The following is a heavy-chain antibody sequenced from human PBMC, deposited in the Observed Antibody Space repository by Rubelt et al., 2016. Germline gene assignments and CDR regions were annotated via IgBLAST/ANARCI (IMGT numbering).Heavy chain of an antibody. D-gene: IGHD3-22*01. Sequence: QVQLQESGPGLVKPSETLSLTCTVSGGFINSHYWSWIRQPPGKGLEWIGYIYYNGNTKYNPSLKSRVTISTDTSKTQFSPKLSSVTAADTAVYYGARDTSSYYDSSGSFDIWGQGTMVTVSS. CDR1: GGFINSHY. CDR2: IYYNGNT. V-gene: IGHV4-59*11. J-gene: IGHJ3*02. CDR3: ARDTSSYYDSSGSFDI.